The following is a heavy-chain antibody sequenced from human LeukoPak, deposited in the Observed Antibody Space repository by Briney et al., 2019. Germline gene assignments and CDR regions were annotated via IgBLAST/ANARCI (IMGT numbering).Heavy chain of an antibody. Sequence: SQTLSLTCAISGDSVSSNSAAWNWIRQSPSRGLEWLGRTYYRSKWYNEYALSVRSRITINADTSKNQFSLQLNSVTPEDTAVYYCARAGHSAYKSGGDYWGQGTLVTVSS. D-gene: IGHD5-12*01. CDR2: TYYRSKWYN. J-gene: IGHJ4*02. CDR3: ARAGHSAYKSGGDY. V-gene: IGHV6-1*01. CDR1: GDSVSSNSAA.